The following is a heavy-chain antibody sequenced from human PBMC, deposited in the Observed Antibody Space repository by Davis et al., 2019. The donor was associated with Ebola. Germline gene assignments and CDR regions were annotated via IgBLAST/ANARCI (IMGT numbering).Heavy chain of an antibody. J-gene: IGHJ6*02. CDR2: INTNTGRP. D-gene: IGHD6-6*01. Sequence: AASVKVSCKASGYSFTKYAMNWVRQAPGQGLEWMGWINTNTGRPTYVPGFTGRFVFSLDTSVSTAYLQISSLKAEDTAVYYCARDLYSSSALYYYYGMDVWGQGTTVTVSS. V-gene: IGHV7-4-1*02. CDR1: GYSFTKYA. CDR3: ARDLYSSSALYYYYGMDV.